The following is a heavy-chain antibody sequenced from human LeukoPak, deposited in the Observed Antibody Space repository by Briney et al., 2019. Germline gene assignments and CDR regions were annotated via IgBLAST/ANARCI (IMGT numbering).Heavy chain of an antibody. CDR1: GGSFSGYY. J-gene: IGHJ6*02. CDR2: INHSGST. Sequence: SETLSLTCAVYGGSFSGYYWSWIRQPPGKGLEWIGEINHSGSTNYNPSLKSRVTISVDTSKNQCSLKLSSVTAADTAVYYCARGKYSSSWNYGMDVWGQGTTVTVSS. D-gene: IGHD6-13*01. V-gene: IGHV4-34*01. CDR3: ARGKYSSSWNYGMDV.